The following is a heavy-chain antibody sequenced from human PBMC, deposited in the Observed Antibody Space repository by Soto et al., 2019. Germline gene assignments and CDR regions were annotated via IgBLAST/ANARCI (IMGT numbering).Heavy chain of an antibody. J-gene: IGHJ3*02. CDR3: ARVTEAYCGGNCYVTDAFDI. Sequence: QVQLVESGGGLVKPGGSLRLSCAASGFTFSDYFMAWIRQPPGKGLEWLSYISSSGSTIYYADSVKGRFTISRDNAKNSLYLKMNGLRAEDTALYYCARVTEAYCGGNCYVTDAFDIWGQGTMVTVSS. D-gene: IGHD2-21*02. CDR1: GFTFSDYF. CDR2: ISSSGSTI. V-gene: IGHV3-11*01.